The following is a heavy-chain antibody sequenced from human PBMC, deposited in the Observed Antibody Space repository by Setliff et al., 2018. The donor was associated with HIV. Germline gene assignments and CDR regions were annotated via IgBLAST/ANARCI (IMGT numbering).Heavy chain of an antibody. Sequence: PSETLSLTCAVYGGSFSGYYWGWIRQPPDKGLEWIASIWHSGTTYYNPSLGNRVTISVDTSKNQFSLKVTSVTAADTGVYYCARDGATSNWDKKVLDAWGQGTRVTVS. CDR3: ARDGATSNWDKKVLDA. D-gene: IGHD2-2*01. CDR2: IWHSGTT. CDR1: GGSFSGYY. V-gene: IGHV4-34*01. J-gene: IGHJ5*02.